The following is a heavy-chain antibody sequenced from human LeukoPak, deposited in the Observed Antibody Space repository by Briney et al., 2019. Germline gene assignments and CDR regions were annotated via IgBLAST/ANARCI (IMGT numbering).Heavy chain of an antibody. D-gene: IGHD6-19*01. V-gene: IGHV1-2*02. CDR1: GYTFTGYY. J-gene: IGHJ6*03. Sequence: ASVKVSCKASGYTFTGYYIHWVRQAPGQGLEYMGWINPNSCGTNYAQKFQGRVTMTRDTSISTAYMELSRPRSDDTAVYYCARDLYQWLPSTRPRDYYYYMDVWGEGTTVTVSS. CDR3: ARDLYQWLPSTRPRDYYYYMDV. CDR2: INPNSCGT.